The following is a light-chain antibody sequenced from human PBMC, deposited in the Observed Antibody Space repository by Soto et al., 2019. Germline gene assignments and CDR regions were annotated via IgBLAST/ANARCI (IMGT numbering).Light chain of an antibody. CDR3: QQYYRPWT. CDR2: WAS. CDR1: QSVLYSSNNKNY. J-gene: IGKJ1*01. Sequence: DIVMTQSPDSLAVSLGERATINCKSSQSVLYSSNNKNYLAWYQQKPGQPPKLRIYWASTRESGVPDRFSGSGSGKDFTLTISSLQAEDVAVYYCQQYYRPWTFGQGTKVEIK. V-gene: IGKV4-1*01.